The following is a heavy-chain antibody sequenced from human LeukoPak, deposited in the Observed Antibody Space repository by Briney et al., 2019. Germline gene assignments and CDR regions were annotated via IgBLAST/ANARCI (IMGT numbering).Heavy chain of an antibody. CDR1: GFTFSNYG. J-gene: IGHJ6*03. CDR3: ARANDNYYYYYMDV. V-gene: IGHV3-30*02. CDR2: IRYDGSDK. Sequence: PGGSLRLSCAASGFTFSNYGMHWVRQAPGKGLEWVAFIRYDGSDKYYEDSLKGRFTISRDNSKNTVYLQMNSLRAEDTAVYYCARANDNYYYYYMDVWGKGTTVTIS. D-gene: IGHD3-9*01.